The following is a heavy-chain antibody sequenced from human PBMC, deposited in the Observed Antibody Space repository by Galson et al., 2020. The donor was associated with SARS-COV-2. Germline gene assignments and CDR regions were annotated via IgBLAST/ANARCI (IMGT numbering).Heavy chain of an antibody. CDR1: GGSFSGYY. CDR3: ARRYVSGLSPYWYLDL. CDR2: INSSGST. D-gene: IGHD3-16*01. V-gene: IGHV4-34*01. J-gene: IGHJ2*01. Sequence: SETLSLTCDVYGGSFSGYYWSWIRQPPGKGLEWIGEINSSGSTNYNPSLKSRLTISMDRSKNQLSLKLTSVTAADTAVYYCARRYVSGLSPYWYLDLWGRGTLVTVSS.